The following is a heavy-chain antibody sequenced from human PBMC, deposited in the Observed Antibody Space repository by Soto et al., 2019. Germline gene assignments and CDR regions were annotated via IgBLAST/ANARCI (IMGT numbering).Heavy chain of an antibody. D-gene: IGHD5-18*01. CDR1: GFTSSSYG. V-gene: IGHV3-30*03. CDR2: ISYDGSNK. CDR3: AVEWGYSYGYPLDY. J-gene: IGHJ4*02. Sequence: GGSLRLSCAASGFTSSSYGMHWVRQAPGKGLEWVAVISYDGSNKYYADSVKGRFTISRDNSKNTLYLQMNSLRAEDTAVYYCAVEWGYSYGYPLDYWGQGTLVTVSS.